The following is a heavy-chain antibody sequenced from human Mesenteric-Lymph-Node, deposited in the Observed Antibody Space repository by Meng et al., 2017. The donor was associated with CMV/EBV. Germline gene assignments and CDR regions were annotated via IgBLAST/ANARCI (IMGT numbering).Heavy chain of an antibody. J-gene: IGHJ4*02. CDR2: ISYDGSNK. CDR3: ARAEVGASWAY. D-gene: IGHD1-26*01. CDR1: GFTFNSYA. Sequence: GESLKISCAASGFTFNSYAMTWVRQAPGKGLEWVAVISYDGSNKYYADSVKGRFTISRDNSKNTLYLQMNSLRAEDTAVYYCARAEVGASWAYWGQGTLVTVSS. V-gene: IGHV3-30*04.